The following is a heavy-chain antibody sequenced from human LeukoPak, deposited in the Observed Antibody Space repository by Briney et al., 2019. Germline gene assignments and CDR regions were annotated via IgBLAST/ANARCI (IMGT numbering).Heavy chain of an antibody. CDR1: GGSIDITNY. CDR3: ARGRNYYYDSSGFYSPYDY. D-gene: IGHD3-22*01. V-gene: IGHV4-4*02. J-gene: IGHJ4*02. Sequence: PSETLSLTCGVYGGSIDITNYWSWVRQAPGKGLEWIGEISHGGTTNYNPSLRSRVAMSLDRANNQFSLSLTSVTAADTAVYYCARGRNYYYDSSGFYSPYDYWGQGSLVTVSS. CDR2: ISHGGTT.